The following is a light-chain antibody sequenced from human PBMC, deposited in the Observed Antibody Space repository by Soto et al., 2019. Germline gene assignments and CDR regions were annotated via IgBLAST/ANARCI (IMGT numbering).Light chain of an antibody. CDR2: SNN. J-gene: IGLJ2*01. CDR3: AAWDDSLNGPV. Sequence: QSVLTQPPSASGTPGQRVTISCSGSSSNIGSNTVNWYQQLPGTAPKLLIYSNNQRPSGVPDRFYGSKSGTSASLAISGLQYEDEADYYCAAWDDSLNGPVFGGGTKVTVL. CDR1: SSNIGSNT. V-gene: IGLV1-44*01.